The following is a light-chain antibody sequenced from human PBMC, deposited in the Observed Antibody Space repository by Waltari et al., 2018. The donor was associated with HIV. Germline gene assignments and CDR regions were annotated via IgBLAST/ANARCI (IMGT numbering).Light chain of an antibody. CDR1: KGIGNY. V-gene: IGKV1-17*01. CDR2: AAS. Sequence: DIQMTQSPSSLSASVGDRVTITCRASKGIGNYLGWYQQKVGQAPKRLIYAASRLQSGVPSRFSGSASGTDFTLTISSLQPEDFATYYWLQHHSNPPTFGGGTKVESK. J-gene: IGKJ4*01. CDR3: LQHHSNPPT.